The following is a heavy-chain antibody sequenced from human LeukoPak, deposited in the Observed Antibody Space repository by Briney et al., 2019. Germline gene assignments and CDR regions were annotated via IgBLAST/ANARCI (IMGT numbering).Heavy chain of an antibody. D-gene: IGHD1-20*01. J-gene: IGHJ4*02. Sequence: ASVKVSCKASGYTFTIYYMHWVRQAPGQGLEWMGIINPSGGSTSYAQKFQGRVTMTRDTSTSTVYMELSSLRSEDTAVYYCARAVRGRTITGTSTMDYWGQGTLVTVSS. CDR2: INPSGGST. V-gene: IGHV1-46*01. CDR3: ARAVRGRTITGTSTMDY. CDR1: GYTFTIYY.